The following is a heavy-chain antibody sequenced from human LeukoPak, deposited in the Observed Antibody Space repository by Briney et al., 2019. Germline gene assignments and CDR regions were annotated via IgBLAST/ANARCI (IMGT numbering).Heavy chain of an antibody. D-gene: IGHD5-12*01. J-gene: IGHJ3*02. CDR1: GFTFSSYE. Sequence: GGSLRLSCAASGFTFSSYEMNWVRQAPGKGLEWVSYISSSGSTMYYADSVKGRFTISRDNAKNSLYLQMNSLRAEDTAVYYCAKDIGIVAYDAFEMWGQGTMVTVSS. V-gene: IGHV3-48*03. CDR3: AKDIGIVAYDAFEM. CDR2: ISSSGSTM.